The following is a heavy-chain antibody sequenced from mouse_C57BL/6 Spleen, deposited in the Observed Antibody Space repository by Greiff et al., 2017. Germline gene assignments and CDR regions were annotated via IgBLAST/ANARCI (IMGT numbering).Heavy chain of an antibody. J-gene: IGHJ2*01. CDR3: ARDDSNYEYFDY. Sequence: QVHVKQPGAELVKPGASVKLSCKASGYTFTSYWMHWVKQRPGRGLEWIGRIDPNSGGTKYNEKFKSKATLTVDKPSSTAYMQRSSLTSEDSAVSYCARDDSNYEYFDYWGQGTTLTVSS. CDR1: GYTFTSYW. V-gene: IGHV1-72*01. CDR2: IDPNSGGT. D-gene: IGHD2-5*01.